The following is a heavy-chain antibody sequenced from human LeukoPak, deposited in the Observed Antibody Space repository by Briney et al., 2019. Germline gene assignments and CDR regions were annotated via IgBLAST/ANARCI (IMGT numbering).Heavy chain of an antibody. V-gene: IGHV3-9*01. D-gene: IGHD1-1*01. CDR3: AKDWDRYNWNEDY. CDR1: GFTFDDYA. J-gene: IGHJ4*02. CDR2: ISWNSGSI. Sequence: GGSLRLSCAASGFTFDDYAMHWVRQAPGKGLEWVSGISWNSGSIGYADSVKGRFTISRDNSKNTLYLQMNSLRAEDTAVYYCAKDWDRYNWNEDYWGQGTLVTVSS.